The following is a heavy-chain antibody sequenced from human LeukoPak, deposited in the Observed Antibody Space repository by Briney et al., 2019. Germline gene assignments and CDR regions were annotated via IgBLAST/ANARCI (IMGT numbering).Heavy chain of an antibody. CDR3: TTEYLGAFDI. V-gene: IGHV3-15*01. CDR2: IRSKADGGTT. Sequence: PGGSLRLSCAASGFTFTDAWMTWVRQAPGRGLECVGRIRSKADGGTTDYAAPVKGRFTISGDDSKSTLYLQMNSLKTEDTAVYYCTTEYLGAFDIWGQGTMVAVSS. D-gene: IGHD2-2*01. J-gene: IGHJ3*02. CDR1: GFTFTDAW.